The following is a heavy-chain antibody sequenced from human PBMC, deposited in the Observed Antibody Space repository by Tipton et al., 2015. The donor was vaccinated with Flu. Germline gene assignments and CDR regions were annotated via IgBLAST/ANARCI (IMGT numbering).Heavy chain of an antibody. CDR2: IRHDESDK. CDR1: GVTVGRKG. J-gene: IGHJ4*02. V-gene: IGHV3-30*02. CDR3: AKDGWDTSGWYPFDY. D-gene: IGHD6-19*01. Sequence: GSRRLAGLGCGVTVGRKGMRLVRQAPGKGLEWVAFIRHDESDKSYADSVKGRFTISRDNSKNALYLLISSLRPEDTAVYYCAKDGWDTSGWYPFDYWGQGTLVTVSA.